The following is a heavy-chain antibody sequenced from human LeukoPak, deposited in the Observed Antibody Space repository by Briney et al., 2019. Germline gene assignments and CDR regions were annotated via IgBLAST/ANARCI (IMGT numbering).Heavy chain of an antibody. CDR1: GFTFNTYAM. J-gene: IGHJ4*02. D-gene: IGHD3-10*01. Sequence: GSLRLSCAGSGFTFNTYAMSWVRQPPGKGLEWIGEIYHSGSTNYNPSLKSRVTISVDKSKNQFSLKLSSVTAADTAVYYCAREGGTMVRGVPLDYWGQGTLVTVSS. CDR3: AREGGTMVRGVPLDY. CDR2: IYHSGST. V-gene: IGHV4-4*02.